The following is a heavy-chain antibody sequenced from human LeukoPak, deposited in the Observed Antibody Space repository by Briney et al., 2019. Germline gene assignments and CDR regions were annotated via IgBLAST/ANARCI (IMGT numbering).Heavy chain of an antibody. J-gene: IGHJ3*02. D-gene: IGHD1-26*01. V-gene: IGHV4-38-2*01. CDR1: GYSISSGYY. Sequence: SETLSLTCAVSGYSISSGYYWGWIRQPPGKGLEWIGSIYHSGSTYYNPSLKSRVNISVDTSKNQFSLKLSSVTAADTAVYYCASPYSGSYPHGAFDIWGQGTMVTVSS. CDR3: ASPYSGSYPHGAFDI. CDR2: IYHSGST.